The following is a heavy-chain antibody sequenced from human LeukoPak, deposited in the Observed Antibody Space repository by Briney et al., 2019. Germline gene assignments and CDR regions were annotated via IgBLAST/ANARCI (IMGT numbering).Heavy chain of an antibody. CDR2: IYYSGST. J-gene: IGHJ5*02. Sequence: PSETLSFTCTVSGGSISSYYWSRLRQPPGKGLEWIGYIYYSGSTNYNPSLKSRVTISVDTSKNQFSLKLSSVTAADTAVYYCARLINWFDPWGQGTLVTVSS. CDR1: GGSISSYY. V-gene: IGHV4-59*08. CDR3: ARLINWFDP.